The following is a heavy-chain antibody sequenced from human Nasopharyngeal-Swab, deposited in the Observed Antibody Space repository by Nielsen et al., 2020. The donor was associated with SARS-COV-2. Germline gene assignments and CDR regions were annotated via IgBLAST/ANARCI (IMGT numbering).Heavy chain of an antibody. V-gene: IGHV3-7*01. CDR1: GFTFGTYW. Sequence: GESLKISCAAPGFTFGTYWMTWVRQAPGKGLEWVANIKQAGSEKYYVDSVKGRFTISRDNAKNSLYLQMNSLRAEDTAVYYCARVGWWFHYYFDYWGQGTLATVSS. D-gene: IGHD2-15*01. CDR3: ARVGWWFHYYFDY. J-gene: IGHJ4*02. CDR2: IKQAGSEK.